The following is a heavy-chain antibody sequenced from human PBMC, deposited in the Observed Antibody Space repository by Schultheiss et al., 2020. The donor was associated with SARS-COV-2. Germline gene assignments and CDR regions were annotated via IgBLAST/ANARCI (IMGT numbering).Heavy chain of an antibody. J-gene: IGHJ1*01. D-gene: IGHD2-21*01. Sequence: GESLKISCAASGFTFSSYSMNWVRQAPGKGLEWVSSISSSSSYIYYADSVKGRFTISRDNAKNSLYLQMNSLRAEDTAVYYCASPDGILWDAAFQHWGQGTLVTVSS. CDR3: ASPDGILWDAAFQH. CDR1: GFTFSSYS. V-gene: IGHV3-21*01. CDR2: ISSSSSYI.